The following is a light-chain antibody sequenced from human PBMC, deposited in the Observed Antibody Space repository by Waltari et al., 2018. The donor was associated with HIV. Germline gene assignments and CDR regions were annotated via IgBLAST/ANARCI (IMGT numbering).Light chain of an antibody. CDR2: SNN. CDR1: SSNIGAGYD. Sequence: QSVLTQPPSMSGAPGQRVTISCTGSSSNIGAGYDVHWYQRLPGTAPKLLSYSNNKRPSGVPDRISGSKSGTSASLTITGLQAEDEADYYWQAYDSTLSVYVFGTGTKVTV. J-gene: IGLJ1*01. CDR3: QAYDSTLSVYV. V-gene: IGLV1-40*01.